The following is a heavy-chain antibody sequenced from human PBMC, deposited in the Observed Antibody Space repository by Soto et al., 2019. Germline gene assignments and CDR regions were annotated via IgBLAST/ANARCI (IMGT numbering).Heavy chain of an antibody. D-gene: IGHD3-3*01. V-gene: IGHV1-46*01. CDR2: INPNGGST. CDR3: ARLRFLGSYGLDL. J-gene: IGHJ6*02. Sequence: ASVKVSCKASKYTFSNYCIHWVRQAPGQGLEWMGIINPNGGSTSYARQFQGRVNMTRDSSTSAVYMEINRLRSEDTAVYYCARLRFLGSYGLDLWGQGTTVTVSS. CDR1: KYTFSNYC.